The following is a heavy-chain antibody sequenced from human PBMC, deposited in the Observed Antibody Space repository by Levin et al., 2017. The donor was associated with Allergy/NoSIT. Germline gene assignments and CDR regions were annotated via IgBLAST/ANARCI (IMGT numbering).Heavy chain of an antibody. Sequence: QTGGSLRLSCAASGLTFRSYWMGWVRQAPGKGLQWVANINQDATMKFYVDSVKGRFTISRDNAKNSLYLQMDSLRAEDTAIYHCASMVSGAFDYWGQGALVTVSS. CDR1: GLTFRSYW. CDR2: INQDATMK. J-gene: IGHJ4*02. CDR3: ASMVSGAFDY. D-gene: IGHD2-8*01. V-gene: IGHV3-7*01.